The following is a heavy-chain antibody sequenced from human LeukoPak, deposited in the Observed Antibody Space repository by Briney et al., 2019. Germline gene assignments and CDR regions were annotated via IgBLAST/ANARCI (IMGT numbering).Heavy chain of an antibody. J-gene: IGHJ5*02. CDR1: GYSISSGYY. D-gene: IGHD2-2*01. CDR3: ARDPGGSFCSSTSCYFSWFDP. V-gene: IGHV4-38-2*02. CDR2: IYHSGST. Sequence: ASETLSLTCTVSGYSISSGYYWGWIRQPPGKGLEWIGSIYHSGSTYYNPSLKSRVTISADTSKNQFSLKLSSVTAADTAVYYCARDPGGSFCSSTSCYFSWFDPWGQGTLVTVSS.